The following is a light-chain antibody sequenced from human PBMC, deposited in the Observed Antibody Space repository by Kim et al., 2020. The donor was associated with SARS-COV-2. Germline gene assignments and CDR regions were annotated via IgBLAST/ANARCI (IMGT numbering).Light chain of an antibody. CDR1: QSVTSN. J-gene: IGKJ2*01. V-gene: IGKV3-15*01. CDR2: GAS. CDR3: QQYNRWPPYI. Sequence: EIVMTQSPATPSVSPGERATLSCRASQSVTSNLAWYQQRPGQAPRLLIYGASIRATGIPDRFSGSGSGTEFTLTISSLQPEDFALYYCQQYNRWPPYIFGQGTKLEI.